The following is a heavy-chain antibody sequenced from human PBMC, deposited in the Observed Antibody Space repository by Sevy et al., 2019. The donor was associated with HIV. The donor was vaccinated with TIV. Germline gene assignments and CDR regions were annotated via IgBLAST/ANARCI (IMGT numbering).Heavy chain of an antibody. Sequence: SEILSLTCAVSGYSISSGYYWGWIRQPPGKGLEWIGGIYHGGSTYYNPSLKSRVTISVDTSKNQFSLKLSSVTAADTAVYYCARARYYDSSAYYYFDYWGQGTLVTVSS. CDR2: IYHGGST. J-gene: IGHJ4*02. CDR1: GYSISSGYY. CDR3: ARARYYDSSAYYYFDY. D-gene: IGHD3-22*01. V-gene: IGHV4-38-2*01.